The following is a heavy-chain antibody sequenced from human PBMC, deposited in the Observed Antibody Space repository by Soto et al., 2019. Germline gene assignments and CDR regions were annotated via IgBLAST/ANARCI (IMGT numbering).Heavy chain of an antibody. J-gene: IGHJ4*02. CDR3: ARRTVNIRTFYSGLKTHCFDY. Sequence: PSETLSLTCAVSGGSISSSSYYWGWIRQPPGKGLEWIGSIYYSGSTYYTPSLQSRVAISVDTSKNQFSLKLNSVTAADTAVYYCARRTVNIRTFYSGLKTHCFDYWGQGTLVPVSS. V-gene: IGHV4-39*01. D-gene: IGHD6-19*01. CDR2: IYYSGST. CDR1: GGSISSSSYY.